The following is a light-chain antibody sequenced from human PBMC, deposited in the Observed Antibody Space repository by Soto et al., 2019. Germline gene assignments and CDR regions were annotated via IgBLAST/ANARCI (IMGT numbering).Light chain of an antibody. CDR3: QQYGSSQYT. Sequence: EIVLTQSPGTLSLSPGEIATLSCRASQSVSSSYLAWYQQKPGQAPRLLIYGASSRATDIPDRFSGSGSGTDFTLTISRLEPEGFAVYYCQQYGSSQYTCGQWTRLEIK. CDR2: GAS. V-gene: IGKV3-20*01. CDR1: QSVSSSY. J-gene: IGKJ2*01.